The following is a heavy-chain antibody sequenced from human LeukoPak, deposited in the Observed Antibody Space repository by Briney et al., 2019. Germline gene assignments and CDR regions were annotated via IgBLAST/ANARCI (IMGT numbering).Heavy chain of an antibody. CDR1: GFTFSSYG. CDR3: AKGTDSSGWSGDWFDP. CDR2: ISYDGSNK. Sequence: GRSLRLSCAASGFTFSSYGMHWVRQAPGKGLEWVAVISYDGSNKYYADSVKGRFTISRDNSKNTLYLQMNSLRAEDTAVYYCAKGTDSSGWSGDWFDPWGQGTLVTVSS. V-gene: IGHV3-30*18. D-gene: IGHD6-19*01. J-gene: IGHJ5*02.